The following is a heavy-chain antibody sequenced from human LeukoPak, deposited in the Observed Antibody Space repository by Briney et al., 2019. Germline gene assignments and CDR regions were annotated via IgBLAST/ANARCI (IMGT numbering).Heavy chain of an antibody. Sequence: GGSLRLSCAASGFTFSSYGMHWVRQAPGKGLEWVAVISYDGSNKYYADSVKGRFTISGDNSKNTLYLQMNSLRAEDTAVYYCARPYCSSTSCRYYYYGMDVWGQGTTVTVSS. V-gene: IGHV3-30*03. D-gene: IGHD2-2*01. CDR2: ISYDGSNK. CDR1: GFTFSSYG. J-gene: IGHJ6*02. CDR3: ARPYCSSTSCRYYYYGMDV.